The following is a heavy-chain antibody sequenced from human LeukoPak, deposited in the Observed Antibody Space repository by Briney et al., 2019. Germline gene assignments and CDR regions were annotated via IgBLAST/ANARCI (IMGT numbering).Heavy chain of an antibody. CDR1: GYTFTSYA. D-gene: IGHD3-10*01. CDR3: ARDQPFRVRGSEAPGFDP. V-gene: IGHV1-3*01. CDR2: INAGNGNT. J-gene: IGHJ5*02. Sequence: GASVKVSCKASGYTFTSYAMHWVRQAPGQRLEWMGWINAGNGNTKYSQKFQGRVTITRDTSASTAYMELSSLRSEDTAVYYCARDQPFRVRGSEAPGFDPWGQGTLVTVSS.